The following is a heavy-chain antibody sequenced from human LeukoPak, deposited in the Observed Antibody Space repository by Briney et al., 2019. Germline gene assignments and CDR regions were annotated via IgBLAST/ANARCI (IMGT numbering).Heavy chain of an antibody. J-gene: IGHJ4*02. Sequence: GSLRLSCAASGFTFSSYAMSWARQPPGKGLEWIGSIYYSGSTYYNPSLKSRVTISVDTSKNQFSLKLSSVTAADTAVYYCARHSMKGYSSGYYYYFDYWGQGTLVTVSS. CDR3: ARHSMKGYSSGYYYYFDY. V-gene: IGHV4-39*01. CDR2: IYYSGST. D-gene: IGHD3-22*01. CDR1: GFTFSSYA.